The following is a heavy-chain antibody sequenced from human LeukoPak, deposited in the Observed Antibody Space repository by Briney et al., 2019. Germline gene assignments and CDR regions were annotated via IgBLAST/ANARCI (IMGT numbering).Heavy chain of an antibody. J-gene: IGHJ4*02. V-gene: IGHV3-21*01. CDR2: ISSSSSYI. CDR1: GFTFSSYS. Sequence: GGSLRLSCAASGFTFSSYSMNWVRQAPGKGLEWVSSISSSSSYIYYADSVKGRFTISRDNAKNSLYLQMNSLRAEDTAVYYCARDLKTTVSTLDYWGQGTLVTVSS. CDR3: ARDLKTTVSTLDY. D-gene: IGHD4-17*01.